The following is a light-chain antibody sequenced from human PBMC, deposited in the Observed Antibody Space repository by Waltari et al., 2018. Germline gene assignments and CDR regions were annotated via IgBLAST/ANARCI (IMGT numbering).Light chain of an antibody. J-gene: IGLJ3*02. CDR2: SSD. V-gene: IGLV1-44*01. CDR1: ASNIGNNL. Sequence: QSVLTQPPSASGTPGQRVTISCSGRASNIGNNLVTWYQQPPGKAPKLIIYSSDQRPSGVPDRFSGSKSGTSGSLAISGLQSEDEADYYCAAWDDSLNGHWVFGGGTKVTVL. CDR3: AAWDDSLNGHWV.